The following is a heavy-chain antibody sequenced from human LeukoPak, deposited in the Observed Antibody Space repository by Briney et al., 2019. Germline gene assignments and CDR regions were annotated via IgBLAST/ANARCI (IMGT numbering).Heavy chain of an antibody. V-gene: IGHV1-46*01. D-gene: IGHD1-1*01. CDR1: GYTFTSYY. Sequence: GASVKVSCKASGYTFTSYYMHWVRQAPGQGLEWMGIINPSGGSTSYAQKFQGRVTVTRDMSTSTVYMELSSLRSEDTAVYYCARDFAGTTSYWGQGTLVTVSS. CDR2: INPSGGST. CDR3: ARDFAGTTSY. J-gene: IGHJ4*02.